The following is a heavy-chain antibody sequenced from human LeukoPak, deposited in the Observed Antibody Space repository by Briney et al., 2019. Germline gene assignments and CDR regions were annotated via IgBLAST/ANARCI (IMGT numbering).Heavy chain of an antibody. J-gene: IGHJ4*02. CDR2: INANSGGT. V-gene: IGHV1-2*02. D-gene: IGHD6-19*01. Sequence: ASVKVSCEASGYTFTGYYLHWVRQAPGQGLDWIGWINANSGGTDYAQQFQGRVTLTRDTSISTAYMEPSRLTSNDAAVYYCARAFFNSGFDYWGQGALVTVSS. CDR1: GYTFTGYY. CDR3: ARAFFNSGFDY.